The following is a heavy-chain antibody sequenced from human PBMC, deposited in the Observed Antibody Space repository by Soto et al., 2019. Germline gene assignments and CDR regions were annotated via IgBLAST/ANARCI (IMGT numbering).Heavy chain of an antibody. CDR1: GDSVSSNSVA. V-gene: IGHV6-1*01. CDR2: TYYRSKWYN. Sequence: SQTLSLTCAISGDSVSSNSVAWNWIRQSPSRGLEWLGRTYYRSKWYNDYAVSVKSRITINPDTSKNQFSLQLNSVTPEDTAVYYCARTIAYCSSTSCYAPWFDSWGQGNMVTVSS. CDR3: ARTIAYCSSTSCYAPWFDS. J-gene: IGHJ5*01. D-gene: IGHD2-2*01.